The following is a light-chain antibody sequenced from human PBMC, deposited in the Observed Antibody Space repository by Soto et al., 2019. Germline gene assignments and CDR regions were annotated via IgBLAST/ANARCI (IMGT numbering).Light chain of an antibody. CDR2: EGS. V-gene: IGLV2-23*01. CDR3: CSYAGSGTWV. Sequence: QSALTQPASVSGSPGQSITISCTGTSSDVGSYNLVSWCQQHPGKAPKLMIYEGSKRPSWVSNRFSGSKSGNTASLTISGLQAEDEADYYCCSYAGSGTWVFGGGTKLTVL. CDR1: SSDVGSYNL. J-gene: IGLJ3*02.